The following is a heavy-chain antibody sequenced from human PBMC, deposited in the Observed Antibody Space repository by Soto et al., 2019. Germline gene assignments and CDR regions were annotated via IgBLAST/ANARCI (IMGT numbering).Heavy chain of an antibody. CDR2: IIAIYGTV. Sequence: QVQLVQSGAEVKKPGSSVKVSCKAYGGTFSSYTMSWVRQAPGQGLEWMGGIIAIYGTVNHAQKFQGRVTISADESTSTVYMELSSMRSEDTAVYYCASSGFSGYFDPWGQGTLVTVSS. J-gene: IGHJ5*02. CDR1: GGTFSSYT. D-gene: IGHD3-22*01. CDR3: ASSGFSGYFDP. V-gene: IGHV1-69*01.